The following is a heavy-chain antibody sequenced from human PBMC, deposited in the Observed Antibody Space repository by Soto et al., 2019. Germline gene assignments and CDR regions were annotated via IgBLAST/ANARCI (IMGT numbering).Heavy chain of an antibody. CDR3: ARHSPDYYYGMAV. J-gene: IGHJ6*02. V-gene: IGHV4-59*05. Sequence: SETLSLTCTVSGGSISSYYWSWIRQPPGKGLEWIGSIYYSGSTYYNPSLKSRVTISVDTSKSQFSLRLSSVTAADTALYYCARHSPDYYYGMAVWGQGTTVTVSS. CDR2: IYYSGST. CDR1: GGSISSYY.